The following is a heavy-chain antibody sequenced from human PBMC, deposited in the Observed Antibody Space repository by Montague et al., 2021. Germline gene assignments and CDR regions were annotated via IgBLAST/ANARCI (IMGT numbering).Heavy chain of an antibody. V-gene: IGHV4-4*07. J-gene: IGHJ6*02. D-gene: IGHD2-2*01. Sequence: SGSTNYHPSLNSRVTMSLDTSKNQFSLKLSSVTAADTAVYYCARTVVVPAAMSRYYGMDVWGQGTSVTVSS. CDR3: ARTVVVPAAMSRYYGMDV. CDR2: SGST.